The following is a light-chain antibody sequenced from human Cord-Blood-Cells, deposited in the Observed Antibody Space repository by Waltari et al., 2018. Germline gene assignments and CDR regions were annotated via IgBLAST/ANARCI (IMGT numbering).Light chain of an antibody. CDR1: QSVSSSY. J-gene: IGKJ4*01. V-gene: IGKV3-20*01. Sequence: EIVLTQSPGTLSLSPGERATLSCRASQSVSSSYLAWYQQKPGQAPGLLIYGASSRATGIPDRFSGSGSGTDFTLTISRLEPEDFAVYYCQQYGSSPGAFGGGTNVEIK. CDR3: QQYGSSPGA. CDR2: GAS.